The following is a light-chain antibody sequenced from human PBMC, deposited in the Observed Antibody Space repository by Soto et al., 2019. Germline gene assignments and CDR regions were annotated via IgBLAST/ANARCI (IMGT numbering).Light chain of an antibody. Sequence: QSVLTQAPSVSGAPGQRVTISCTGSSSNIGAGYDVHWYQQLPGTAPKLLIYGNNNRPSGVPDRFSGSKSGTSASLAITGLQAEDEADYYCPSYDPSLSGVVFGGGTKLTVL. V-gene: IGLV1-40*01. J-gene: IGLJ2*01. CDR1: SSNIGAGYD. CDR3: PSYDPSLSGVV. CDR2: GNN.